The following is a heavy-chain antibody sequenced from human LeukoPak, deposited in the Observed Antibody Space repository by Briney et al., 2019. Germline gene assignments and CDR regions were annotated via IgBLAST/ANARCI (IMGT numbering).Heavy chain of an antibody. CDR1: GGSISSGSYY. D-gene: IGHD2-2*02. CDR3: AREREVWLGYCSSTSCYRGAFDI. J-gene: IGHJ3*02. CDR2: IYTSGST. V-gene: IGHV4-61*02. Sequence: SETLSLTCTVSGGSISSGSYYWSWIRQPAGKGLEWIGRIYTSGSTNYNPSLKSRVTISVDTSKNQFSLKLSSVTAADTAVYYCAREREVWLGYCSSTSCYRGAFDIWGQGTMVTVSS.